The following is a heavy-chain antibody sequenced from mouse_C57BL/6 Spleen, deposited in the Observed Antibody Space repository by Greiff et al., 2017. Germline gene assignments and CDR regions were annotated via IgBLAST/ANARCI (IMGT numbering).Heavy chain of an antibody. CDR1: GFSLTSYG. V-gene: IGHV2-2*01. Sequence: QVQLQQSGPGLVQPSQSLSITCTVSGFSLTSYGVHWVRQSPGKGLEWLGVIWSGGSTDYNAAFISRLSISKDNSKSQVFFKMNSLQADDTAIYYWARSYYSYFDYWGQGTTLTVSS. CDR3: ARSYYSYFDY. D-gene: IGHD2-12*01. CDR2: IWSGGST. J-gene: IGHJ2*01.